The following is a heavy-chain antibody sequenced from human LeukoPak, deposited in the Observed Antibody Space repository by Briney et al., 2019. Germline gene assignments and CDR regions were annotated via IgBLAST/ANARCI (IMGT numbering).Heavy chain of an antibody. Sequence: SVKVSCKASGYTFTNYDFSWVRQAPGQGLQWLGGIIPHVGSPRYTERLQDRITITADESTTTAYLELSSLRSDDTAVYYCARGGLVYDFLTGYYAPGLEYFHHWGQGSLVIASS. J-gene: IGHJ1*01. CDR1: GYTFTNYD. CDR3: ARGGLVYDFLTGYYAPGLEYFHH. D-gene: IGHD3/OR15-3a*01. CDR2: IIPHVGSP. V-gene: IGHV1-69*13.